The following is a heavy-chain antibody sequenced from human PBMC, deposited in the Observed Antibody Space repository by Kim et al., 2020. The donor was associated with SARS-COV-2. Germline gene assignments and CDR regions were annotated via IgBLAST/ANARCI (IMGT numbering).Heavy chain of an antibody. V-gene: IGHV3-15*01. CDR3: TTDTRSSGMRH. J-gene: IGHJ4*02. CDR2: T. Sequence: TDYAAPVKGRFTISRDDSKNTLYLQMNSLKTEDTAVYYCTTDTRSSGMRHWGQGTLVTVSS. D-gene: IGHD3-22*01.